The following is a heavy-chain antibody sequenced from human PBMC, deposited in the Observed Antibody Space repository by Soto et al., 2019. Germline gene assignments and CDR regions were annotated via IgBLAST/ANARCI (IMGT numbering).Heavy chain of an antibody. CDR3: ARAKGDFDY. J-gene: IGHJ4*02. Sequence: ASVKVSCKASGYTFTSYYMHWVRQAPGQGLEWMGIINPSGGSTSYAQKFQGRVTMTRDNSIRTAFMELSSLTSDDTAVYYCARAKGDFDYWGQGTLVTVSS. V-gene: IGHV1-46*01. CDR2: INPSGGST. CDR1: GYTFTSYY.